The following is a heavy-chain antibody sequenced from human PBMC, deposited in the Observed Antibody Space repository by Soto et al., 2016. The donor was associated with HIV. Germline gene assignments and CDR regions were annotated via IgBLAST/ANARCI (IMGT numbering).Heavy chain of an antibody. CDR2: ISISGDRT. V-gene: IGHV3-23*01. CDR3: AKEETPNDY. Sequence: EVQLLESGGGLVQPGGSLRLSCVVSGFTFSNAAMSWVRQAPGKGLEWVSAISISGDRTYYTDSVEGRFTVSRDTSRNTVYLEMNSLRGDDSAVYYCAKEETPNDYWAREPWSWSPQ. J-gene: IGHJ4*02. CDR1: GFTFSNAA.